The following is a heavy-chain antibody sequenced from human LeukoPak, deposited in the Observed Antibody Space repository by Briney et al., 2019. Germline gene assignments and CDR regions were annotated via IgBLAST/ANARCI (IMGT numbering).Heavy chain of an antibody. Sequence: PSETLSLTCAVSGYSINSGYYWGWIRRPPGKGREWIGNNYHSGSTYYNPSLKSRVTISVDTSKNQFSLKLSSVTAADTAVYYCARQGGYDFWSGYAFDIWGQGTMVTGSS. CDR2: NYHSGST. J-gene: IGHJ3*02. V-gene: IGHV4-38-2*01. D-gene: IGHD3-3*01. CDR3: ARQGGYDFWSGYAFDI. CDR1: GYSINSGYY.